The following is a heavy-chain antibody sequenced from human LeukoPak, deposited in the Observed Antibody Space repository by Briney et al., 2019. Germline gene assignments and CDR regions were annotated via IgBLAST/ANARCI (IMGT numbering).Heavy chain of an antibody. V-gene: IGHV5-51*01. D-gene: IGHD3-22*01. Sequence: GESLKISCKGSGYSFTTYWIGWVRQMPGKGLEWMGIIYPGDSDTRYSPSFQGQVTISADKSISTAYLQWSSLKASGTAMYYCARSPYYYDSTIYFDYWGQGSLVTVSP. CDR3: ARSPYYYDSTIYFDY. CDR1: GYSFTTYW. CDR2: IYPGDSDT. J-gene: IGHJ4*02.